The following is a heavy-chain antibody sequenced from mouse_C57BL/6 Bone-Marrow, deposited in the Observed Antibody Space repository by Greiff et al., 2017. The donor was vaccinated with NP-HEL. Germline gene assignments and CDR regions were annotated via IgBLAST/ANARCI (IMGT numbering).Heavy chain of an antibody. J-gene: IGHJ1*03. V-gene: IGHV1-81*01. CDR2: IYPRSGNT. Sequence: VQLQQSGAELARPGASVKLSCKASGYTFTSYGISWVKQRTGQGLEWIGEIYPRSGNTYYNEKFKGKATLTADKSSSTAYMELRSLTSEDSAVYFCATIYYSGDFEVWGTGTTGTVSS. CDR1: GYTFTSYG. CDR3: ATIYYSGDFEV. D-gene: IGHD1-1*02.